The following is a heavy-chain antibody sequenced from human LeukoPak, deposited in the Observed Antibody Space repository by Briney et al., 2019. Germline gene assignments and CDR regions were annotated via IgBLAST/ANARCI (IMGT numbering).Heavy chain of an antibody. J-gene: IGHJ3*02. D-gene: IGHD3-3*01. V-gene: IGHV1-2*06. Sequence: ASVKVSCKASGYTFTGYYMHWVRQAPGQGLEWMGRINPNSGGTNYAQKFQGRVTMTRDTSISTAYMELSRLRSDDTAVYYCARLVYDFWGGYYSDDAFDIWGQGTMVTVSS. CDR1: GYTFTGYY. CDR2: INPNSGGT. CDR3: ARLVYDFWGGYYSDDAFDI.